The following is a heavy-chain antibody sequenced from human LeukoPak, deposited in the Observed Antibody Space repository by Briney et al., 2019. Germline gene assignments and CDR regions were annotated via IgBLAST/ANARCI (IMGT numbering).Heavy chain of an antibody. Sequence: GGSLRLSCAASGFTFDDYAMHWVRQAPGKGLEWVSGISWNSGSIGYADSVKGRFTISRDNAKNSLYLQMNSLRAEDTAVYYCAREVTSIAAAGTVDYWGQGTLVTVSS. CDR2: ISWNSGSI. CDR3: AREVTSIAAAGTVDY. J-gene: IGHJ4*02. D-gene: IGHD6-13*01. CDR1: GFTFDDYA. V-gene: IGHV3-9*01.